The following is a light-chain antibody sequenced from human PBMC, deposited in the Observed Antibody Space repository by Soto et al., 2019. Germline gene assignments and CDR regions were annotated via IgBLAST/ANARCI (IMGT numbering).Light chain of an antibody. J-gene: IGLJ1*01. CDR1: SSDVGGYNY. CDR2: EVS. CDR3: SSYTSSSTPWV. V-gene: IGLV2-14*01. Sequence: QSVLTQPACVSGCPGQSITISCTGTSSDVGGYNYVSWYQQHPGKAPKLMIYEVSNRPSGVSNRFSGSKSGNTASLTISGLQAEDEADYYCSSYTSSSTPWVFGTGSKVTVL.